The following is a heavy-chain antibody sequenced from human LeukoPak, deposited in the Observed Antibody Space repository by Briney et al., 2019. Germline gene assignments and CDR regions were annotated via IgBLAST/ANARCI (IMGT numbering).Heavy chain of an antibody. Sequence: GASVKVSCKASGGTFSSYAISWVRQAPGQGLEWMGGIIPIFGTANYAQKFQGRVTITTDESTSTAYMELSSLRSEDTAVYYCARAPVPAAILDWFDPWGQGTLVTVSS. CDR2: IIPIFGTA. J-gene: IGHJ5*02. CDR3: ARAPVPAAILDWFDP. CDR1: GGTFSSYA. V-gene: IGHV1-69*05. D-gene: IGHD2-2*01.